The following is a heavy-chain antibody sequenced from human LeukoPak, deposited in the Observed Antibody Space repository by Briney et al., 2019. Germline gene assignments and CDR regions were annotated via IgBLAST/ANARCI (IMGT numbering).Heavy chain of an antibody. CDR2: IWYDGSNK. CDR3: AKDPGYSYGYGYFDY. CDR1: GFTFSSYG. J-gene: IGHJ4*02. D-gene: IGHD5-18*01. Sequence: PGGSLRLSCAASGFTFSSYGMHWVRQAPGKGLEWVAVIWYDGSNKYYADSVKGRFTISRDNSKNTLYLQMNSLRAEDTAVYYCAKDPGYSYGYGYFDYWGQGTLVTVSS. V-gene: IGHV3-30*02.